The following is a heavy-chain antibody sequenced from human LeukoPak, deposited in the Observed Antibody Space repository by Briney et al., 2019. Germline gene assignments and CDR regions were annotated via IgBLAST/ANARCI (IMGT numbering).Heavy chain of an antibody. J-gene: IGHJ4*02. D-gene: IGHD3-22*01. CDR3: ASGGGKYYYDSSGYLNPELDY. CDR2: ISSSSSTI. CDR1: GFTFSSYS. V-gene: IGHV3-48*01. Sequence: PGGSLRLSCAASGFTFSSYSMNWVRQAPGKGLEWVSYISSSSSTIYYADSVKGRFTISRDNAKNSLYLQMNSLRAEDTAVYYCASGGGKYYYDSSGYLNPELDYWGQGTLVTVSS.